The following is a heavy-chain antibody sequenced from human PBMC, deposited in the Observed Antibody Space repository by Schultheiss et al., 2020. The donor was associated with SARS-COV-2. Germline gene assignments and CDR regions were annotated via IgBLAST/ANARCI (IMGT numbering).Heavy chain of an antibody. Sequence: GGSLRLSCATSGFTFSSFAMTWVRQAPGKGLEWISYINSNSDVIFYADSIKGRFTISRDTAKSSLFLQMSSLRGDDTAVYYCARGAGSAWFAYWGRGTLVTVSS. D-gene: IGHD6-25*01. V-gene: IGHV3-48*03. J-gene: IGHJ4*02. CDR2: INSNSDVI. CDR1: GFTFSSFA. CDR3: ARGAGSAWFAY.